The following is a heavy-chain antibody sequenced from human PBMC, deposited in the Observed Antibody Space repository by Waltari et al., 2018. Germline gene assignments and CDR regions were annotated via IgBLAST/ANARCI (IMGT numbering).Heavy chain of an antibody. CDR1: GYTFTGYY. V-gene: IGHV1-2*02. Sequence: QVQLVQAGAEVKKPGASVTVSCKASGYTFTGYYLHWVQQAPGQGLEWRGWNNPTSGGTNYAQKVQGRVTRTRYTSVSTAYMGLSRLRSDDTAVYYCARENHSSGYYADYWGQGTLVTVSS. J-gene: IGHJ4*02. D-gene: IGHD3-22*01. CDR2: NNPTSGGT. CDR3: ARENHSSGYYADY.